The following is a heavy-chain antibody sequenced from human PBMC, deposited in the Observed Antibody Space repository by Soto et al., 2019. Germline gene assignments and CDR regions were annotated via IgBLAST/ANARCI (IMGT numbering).Heavy chain of an antibody. CDR1: GFTFDDYA. CDR3: AKDIVPRGYCSGGSCYTAFDI. V-gene: IGHV3-9*01. CDR2: ISWNSGSI. D-gene: IGHD2-15*01. Sequence: GGSLRLSCAASGFTFDDYAMHWVRQAPGKGLEWVSGISWNSGSIGYADSVKGRFTISRDNAKNSLYLQMNSLRAEDTALYYCAKDIVPRGYCSGGSCYTAFDIWGQGTMVTVSS. J-gene: IGHJ3*02.